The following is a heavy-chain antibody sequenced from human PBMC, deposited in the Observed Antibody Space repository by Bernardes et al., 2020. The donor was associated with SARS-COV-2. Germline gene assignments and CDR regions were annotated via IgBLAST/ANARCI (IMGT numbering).Heavy chain of an antibody. CDR1: GGSLSGYY. J-gene: IGHJ5*02. CDR3: AGGGFEYSSSSGWFDP. D-gene: IGHD4-4*01. Sequence: SETLYLTCAVYGGSLSGYYWSWIRQTPGKGLQWIGETNHSGRTNYSPSLKSRVTISVDRSKNQFSLTLSSVTGADTAVYYCAGGGFEYSSSSGWFDPWGQGTLVTVSS. V-gene: IGHV4-34*01. CDR2: TNHSGRT.